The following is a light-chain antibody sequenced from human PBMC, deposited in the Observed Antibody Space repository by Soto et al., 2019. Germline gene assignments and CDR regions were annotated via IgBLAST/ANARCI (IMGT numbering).Light chain of an antibody. CDR3: QQHSQWPIT. CDR1: QRVGSNF. Sequence: ELVLTQSPATLSVSPGEGATLSCRASQRVGSNFLAWYQQKPGQPPRLLIYGISTRAAGIPNSFSGSGSGTEFTLTISSLQPEDFAVYYCQQHSQWPITFGQGTRLEIK. CDR2: GIS. V-gene: IGKV3D-15*01. J-gene: IGKJ5*01.